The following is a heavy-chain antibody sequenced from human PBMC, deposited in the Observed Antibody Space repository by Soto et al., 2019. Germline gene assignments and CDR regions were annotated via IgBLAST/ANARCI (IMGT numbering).Heavy chain of an antibody. J-gene: IGHJ4*02. CDR1: GGSIISYY. V-gene: IGHV4-59*01. Sequence: SETLSLTCSVSGGSIISYYWSWILQPPGKGLEWIGYVSNSGSTSYNPSLKSRVTIPLDTSKNQVSLWLSSVTAADTAVYYCARDRGGWYHDFDFWGQGTLVTVSS. D-gene: IGHD6-19*01. CDR3: ARDRGGWYHDFDF. CDR2: VSNSGST.